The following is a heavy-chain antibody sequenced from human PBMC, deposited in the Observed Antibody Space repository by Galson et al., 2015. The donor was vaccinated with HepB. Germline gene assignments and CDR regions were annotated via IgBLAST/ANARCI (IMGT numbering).Heavy chain of an antibody. CDR3: AREPLGYCSGGSCYGTPIDY. J-gene: IGHJ4*02. Sequence: SVKVSCKASGYTFTSYYMHWVRQAPGQGLEWMGIINPSGGSTSYAQKFQGRVTMTRDTSTSTVYMELSSLRSEDTAVYYCAREPLGYCSGGSCYGTPIDYWGQGTLVTVSS. D-gene: IGHD2-15*01. CDR2: INPSGGST. CDR1: GYTFTSYY. V-gene: IGHV1-46*01.